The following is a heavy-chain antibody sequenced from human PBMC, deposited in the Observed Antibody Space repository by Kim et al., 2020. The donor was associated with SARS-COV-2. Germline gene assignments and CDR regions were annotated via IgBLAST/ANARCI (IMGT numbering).Heavy chain of an antibody. CDR3: ARTFSPTGGY. Sequence: STTYADSVKGRFTISRDNAKNTLYLQMDTLRAEDTAVYYCARTFSPTGGYWGQGTLVIVSS. V-gene: IGHV3-74*01. CDR2: ST. J-gene: IGHJ4*02.